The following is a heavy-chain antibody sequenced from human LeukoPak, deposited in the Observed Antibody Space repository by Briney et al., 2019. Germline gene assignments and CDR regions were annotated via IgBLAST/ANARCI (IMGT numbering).Heavy chain of an antibody. CDR2: INPDTGGT. CDR3: ATFRGHEPTFDY. D-gene: IGHD3-10*01. V-gene: IGHV1-2*02. J-gene: IGHJ4*02. CDR1: GYTFTGYY. Sequence: ASVKVSCKASGYTFTGYYLHWVRQAPGQGLEWMRWINPDTGGTNYAQKFQGRVTLTRDTSISTAYMELSRLKSDDTAVYYCATFRGHEPTFDYWGQGTLVTVSS.